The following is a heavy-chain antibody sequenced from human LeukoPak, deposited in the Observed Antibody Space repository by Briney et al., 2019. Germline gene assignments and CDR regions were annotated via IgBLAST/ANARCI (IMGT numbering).Heavy chain of an antibody. CDR2: INPNIGGT. Sequence: ASVKVSCKASGYTLTGYYMHWVRQAPGQRLEWMGWINPNIGGTNYAQKFEGSVTMTRHTSNSTVYMDLSRLRSDHAAMYFCARDQSWFDAFDIWGQGTMVTVSS. D-gene: IGHD3-9*01. V-gene: IGHV1-2*02. CDR3: ARDQSWFDAFDI. CDR1: GYTLTGYY. J-gene: IGHJ3*02.